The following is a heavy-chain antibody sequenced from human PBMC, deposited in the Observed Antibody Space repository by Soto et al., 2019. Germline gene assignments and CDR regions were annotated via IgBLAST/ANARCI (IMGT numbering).Heavy chain of an antibody. CDR3: ARRGEQQPRYYYYGMDV. Sequence: GESLKISCKGSGYSFTSYWIGWVRQMPGKGLEWMGIIYPGDSDTRYSPSFQGQVTISADKSISTAYLQWSSLKASDTAMYYCARRGEQQPRYYYYGMDVWGQGTTVTVSS. V-gene: IGHV5-51*01. CDR1: GYSFTSYW. CDR2: IYPGDSDT. D-gene: IGHD6-13*01. J-gene: IGHJ6*02.